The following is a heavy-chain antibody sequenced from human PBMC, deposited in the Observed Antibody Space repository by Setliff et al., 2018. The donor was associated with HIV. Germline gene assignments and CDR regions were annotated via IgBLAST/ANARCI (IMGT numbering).Heavy chain of an antibody. CDR2: ISAYNGNT. D-gene: IGHD5-18*01. CDR3: ARGGRGFHDGYTLCYYYMDV. CDR1: GYTFTSYG. Sequence: ASVKVSCKASGYTFTSYGLSWVRQAPGQGLEWVGWISAYNGNTNYAQKLQGRVTFTTDTSTSTAYMELRSLRSDDTAVYYCARGGRGFHDGYTLCYYYMDVWGKGTTVTVSS. J-gene: IGHJ6*03. V-gene: IGHV1-18*01.